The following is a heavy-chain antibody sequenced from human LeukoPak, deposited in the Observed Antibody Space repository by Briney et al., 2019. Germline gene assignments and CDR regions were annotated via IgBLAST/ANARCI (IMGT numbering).Heavy chain of an antibody. D-gene: IGHD3-22*01. V-gene: IGHV1-46*01. J-gene: IGHJ5*02. CDR3: ARSYYYDSSGYTWFDP. Sequence: ASVKVSCKASGYTFTSYYMHWVRQAPGQGLEWMGIINPSGGSTSYAQKFQGRVTMTRDTSTSTVYMELSSLRSEDTAVYYCARSYYYDSSGYTWFDPWGQGTLVTISS. CDR2: INPSGGST. CDR1: GYTFTSYY.